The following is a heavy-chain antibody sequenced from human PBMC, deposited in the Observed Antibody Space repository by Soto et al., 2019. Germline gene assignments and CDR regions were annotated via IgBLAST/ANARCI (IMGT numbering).Heavy chain of an antibody. J-gene: IGHJ4*02. CDR3: AREGNLGRWIQPLDS. Sequence: PSETLSLTCAVSGGSISSGGYSWSWIRQPPGKGLEWIGYIHHSGSTNYNPSLKSRVTISVDTSKNHFSLKLISVTTADTAVYFCAREGNLGRWIQPLDSWGQGTLVTVSS. CDR1: GGSISSGGYS. V-gene: IGHV4-30-2*01. D-gene: IGHD2-2*03. CDR2: IHHSGST.